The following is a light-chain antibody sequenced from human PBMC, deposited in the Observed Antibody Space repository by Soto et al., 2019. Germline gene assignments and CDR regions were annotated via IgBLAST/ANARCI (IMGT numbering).Light chain of an antibody. CDR2: DVN. CDR3: SSFSSSSTLE. V-gene: IGLV2-14*01. CDR1: SSDVGGYNS. J-gene: IGLJ2*01. Sequence: QSVLTQPASVSGSPGQSITISCTGTSSDVGGYNSVSWYQQHPGKAPKLMIYDVNNRPSGVSNRFSGSKSGNTASLTISGLQAEDEADYYCSSFSSSSTLEFGGGTKVTVL.